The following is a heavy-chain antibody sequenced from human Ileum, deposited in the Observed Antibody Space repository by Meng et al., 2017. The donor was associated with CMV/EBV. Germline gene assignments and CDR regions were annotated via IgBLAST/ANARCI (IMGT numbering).Heavy chain of an antibody. CDR2: IIAVLKTP. CDR1: GDVFNNYA. D-gene: IGHD3-22*01. Sequence: QVQLVQSGTEVKKPXSSVRVSCMSSGDVFNNYALNWVRQAPGQGLEWMGAIIAVLKTPSYAQKFRGRLTITADGSTGTTYMELTSLTSEDTAVYYCAGGISNGYLPFDYWGQGTLVTVSS. J-gene: IGHJ4*02. CDR3: AGGISNGYLPFDY. V-gene: IGHV1-69*01.